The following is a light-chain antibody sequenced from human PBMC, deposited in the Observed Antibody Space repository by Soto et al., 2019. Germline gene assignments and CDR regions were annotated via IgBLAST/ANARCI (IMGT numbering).Light chain of an antibody. CDR1: SSDIGGYKY. V-gene: IGLV2-14*01. J-gene: IGLJ1*01. CDR3: ISYTGCSTHV. Sequence: QSALTQPASVSGSPGQSITISCTGTSSDIGGYKYVSWYQQHPGKAPKLMIYDVSNRPSGVSNRFSGSKSGNTATLTISGLQGEDEAEYYCISYTGCSTHVFGPGTNLTVL. CDR2: DVS.